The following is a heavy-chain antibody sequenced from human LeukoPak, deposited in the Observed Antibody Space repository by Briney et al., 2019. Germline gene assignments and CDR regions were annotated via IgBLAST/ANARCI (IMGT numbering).Heavy chain of an antibody. CDR3: TRSPPRYYDSSGYYTHFDY. D-gene: IGHD3-22*01. J-gene: IGHJ4*02. Sequence: GGPLRLSCTASGFTFGDYAMSWVRQAPGKGLEWVGFIRSKAYGGTTEYAASVKGRFTISRDDSKSIAYLQMNSLKTEDTAVYYCTRSPPRYYDSSGYYTHFDYWGQGTLVTVSS. V-gene: IGHV3-49*04. CDR2: IRSKAYGGTT. CDR1: GFTFGDYA.